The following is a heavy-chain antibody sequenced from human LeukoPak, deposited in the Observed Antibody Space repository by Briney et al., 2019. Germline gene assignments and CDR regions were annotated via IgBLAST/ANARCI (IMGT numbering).Heavy chain of an antibody. CDR3: AREVRTGIGATDY. CDR1: GYSFSNYH. Sequence: ASVKVSCKTSGYSFSNYHVHWVRQAPGQGLEWVGIMAPRDDGATYAQKFQGRVTMTRDTSTSTLYIDLNSLRPEDTAVHYCAREVRTGIGATDYWGQGTLVTVSS. V-gene: IGHV1-46*01. J-gene: IGHJ4*02. CDR2: MAPRDDGA. D-gene: IGHD1-26*01.